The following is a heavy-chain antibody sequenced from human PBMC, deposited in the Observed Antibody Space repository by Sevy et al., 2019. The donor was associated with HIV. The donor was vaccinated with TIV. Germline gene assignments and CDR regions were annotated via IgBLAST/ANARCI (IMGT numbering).Heavy chain of an antibody. D-gene: IGHD5-18*01. J-gene: IGHJ6*02. Sequence: GGSLRLSCAASGFTFSSYGVHWVRRAPGKGLEWVALTWYDGSTKFYADSVKGRFTISRDNSKNILSLQMNSLRADDTAVYYWARVRSIYVDTTHHYAMDVWGQGTTVTVSS. CDR3: ARVRSIYVDTTHHYAMDV. CDR1: GFTFSSYG. V-gene: IGHV3-33*01. CDR2: TWYDGSTK.